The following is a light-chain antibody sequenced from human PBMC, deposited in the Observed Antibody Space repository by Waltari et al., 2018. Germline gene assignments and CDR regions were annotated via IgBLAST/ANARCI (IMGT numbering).Light chain of an antibody. CDR3: SSYTSSSTEV. J-gene: IGLJ1*01. CDR1: SSYVGGYNH. V-gene: IGLV2-14*03. CDR2: DVS. Sequence: QSALTQPAPVSGSPGQSITISCTGTSSYVGGYNHVSWYQQHPGKAPKLMIYDVSNRPSGVSNRFSGSKSGNTASLTISGLQAEDEADYYCSSYTSSSTEVFGTGTKVTVL.